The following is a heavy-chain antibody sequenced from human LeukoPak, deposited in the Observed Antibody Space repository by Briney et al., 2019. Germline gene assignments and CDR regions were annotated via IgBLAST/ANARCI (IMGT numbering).Heavy chain of an antibody. J-gene: IGHJ4*02. CDR1: GASINSDH. D-gene: IGHD3-16*01. Sequence: SETLSLTCAVSGASINSDHCKCIRQLPGKGLEWIGNVDYNGATKYNPSLQSRINISLDTSNNQFSLTLTSVTAADTAFYFCTRGYYEAFDCWGQGRLVTVSS. V-gene: IGHV4-59*01. CDR3: TRGYYEAFDC. CDR2: VDYNGAT.